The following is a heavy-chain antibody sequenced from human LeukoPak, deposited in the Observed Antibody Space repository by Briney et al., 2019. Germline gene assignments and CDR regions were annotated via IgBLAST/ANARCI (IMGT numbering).Heavy chain of an antibody. Sequence: PGGSLRLSCAASGFTLSSYWMHRVRQAPGKGLMWVSRIKGDGSYTTYADSVKGRFTISRDNAKNTLYLQMNSLRAEDTAIYYCSRGASSANHDYWGQGTLVTVSA. CDR2: IKGDGSYT. CDR1: GFTLSSYW. CDR3: SRGASSANHDY. V-gene: IGHV3-74*01. J-gene: IGHJ4*02. D-gene: IGHD6-25*01.